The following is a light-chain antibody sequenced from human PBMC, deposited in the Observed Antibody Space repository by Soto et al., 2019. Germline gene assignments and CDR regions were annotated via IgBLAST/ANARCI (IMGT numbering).Light chain of an antibody. J-gene: IGKJ5*01. V-gene: IGKV3-15*01. CDR3: QQYNNWPPT. Sequence: EIVMTQSPATLSVSPGERATLSCRASQSVSGNLAWYQQKPGQAPRLLIYGASTRATGIPVRFSGSGSGTDFTLTISSLQSEDFAVYYCQQYNNWPPTFGQGTRLEIK. CDR2: GAS. CDR1: QSVSGN.